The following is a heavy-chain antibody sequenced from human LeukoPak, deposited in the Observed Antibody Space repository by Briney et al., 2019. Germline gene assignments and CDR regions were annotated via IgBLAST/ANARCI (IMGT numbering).Heavy chain of an antibody. Sequence: PGGSLRLSCAASGFTISSNYMNWVRQAPGKGLEWVSLIYTAGGTYYADSVKGRFTISRDNSKNTLYLQMNSLRAEDTAVYYCARGTGGSYPLGYYHFGTDVWGQGTTVTVSS. D-gene: IGHD1-26*01. CDR3: ARGTGGSYPLGYYHFGTDV. V-gene: IGHV3-66*01. J-gene: IGHJ6*02. CDR2: IYTAGGT. CDR1: GFTISSNY.